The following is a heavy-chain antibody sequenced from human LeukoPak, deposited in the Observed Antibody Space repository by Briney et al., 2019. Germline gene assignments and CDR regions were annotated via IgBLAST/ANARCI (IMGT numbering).Heavy chain of an antibody. J-gene: IGHJ4*02. CDR2: ISGGGGST. CDR1: GFTFSSYA. D-gene: IGHD2-15*01. V-gene: IGHV3-23*01. Sequence: GGSLRLSCAASGFTFSSYAMTWVRQAPGKGLEWVSTISGGGGSTYYADSVKGRFTISRDNSKDTLYLQMNSLRAEDTALYYCYCSGIFELAYYWGKGTLVTVSS. CDR3: YCSGIFELAYY.